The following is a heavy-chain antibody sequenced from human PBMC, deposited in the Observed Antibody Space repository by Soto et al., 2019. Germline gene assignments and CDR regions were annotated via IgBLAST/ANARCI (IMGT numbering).Heavy chain of an antibody. D-gene: IGHD5-18*01. J-gene: IGHJ5*02. CDR1: GGSISSGGYY. Sequence: SETLSLTCTVSGGSISSGGYYWSWIRQHPGKGLEWIGYIYYSGSTYYNPSLKSRVTISVDTSKNQFSLKLSSVTAADTAVYYCARLVWSYGTWFDPWGQGTQVTVSS. CDR2: IYYSGST. CDR3: ARLVWSYGTWFDP. V-gene: IGHV4-31*03.